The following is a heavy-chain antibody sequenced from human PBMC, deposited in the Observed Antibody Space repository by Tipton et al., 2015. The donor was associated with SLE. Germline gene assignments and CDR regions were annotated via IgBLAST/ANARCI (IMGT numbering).Heavy chain of an antibody. CDR1: GYFISSGYF. CDR3: SRSYSTSWYDTFHI. V-gene: IGHV4-38-2*02. CDR2: LYHGGKT. J-gene: IGHJ3*02. D-gene: IGHD6-13*01. Sequence: TLSLTCTVSGYFISSGYFWGWIRQSPGTGLEWIGSLYHGGKTYYNPTLKSRVAMSVDTSKNQFSLNLDSVTAADTAVYYCSRSYSTSWYDTFHIWGPGTTVIVSS.